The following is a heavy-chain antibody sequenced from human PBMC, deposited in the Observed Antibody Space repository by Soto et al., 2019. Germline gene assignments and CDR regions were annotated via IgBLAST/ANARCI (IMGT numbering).Heavy chain of an antibody. CDR3: ARARWGSTTSWYNYFDY. D-gene: IGHD6-13*01. Sequence: VQLVQSGAEVKKPWASVKVSCKASGYTFTNYGISWVRQAHGQGLEWMGWISTYTSNANYAQNFQGRVTMTTDTSTSTAYMAVRSLRSDDTAMYYCARARWGSTTSWYNYFDYWGQGTVVTVSS. CDR1: GYTFTNYG. V-gene: IGHV1-18*01. J-gene: IGHJ4*02. CDR2: ISTYTSNA.